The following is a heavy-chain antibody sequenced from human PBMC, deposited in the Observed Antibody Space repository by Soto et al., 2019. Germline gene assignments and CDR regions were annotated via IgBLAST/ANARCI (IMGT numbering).Heavy chain of an antibody. CDR2: IYPGDSDT. CDR1: GYSFTNYW. CDR3: AREGRSMVTGYYYGMDV. V-gene: IGHV5-51*01. J-gene: IGHJ6*02. Sequence: GESLKISCKGSGYSFTNYWIGWVRQMPGKGLEWMGIIYPGDSDTRYSPSFQGQVTISADRSISTAYLQWISLEASDTAIYYCAREGRSMVTGYYYGMDVWGQGTTVTVSS. D-gene: IGHD5-18*01.